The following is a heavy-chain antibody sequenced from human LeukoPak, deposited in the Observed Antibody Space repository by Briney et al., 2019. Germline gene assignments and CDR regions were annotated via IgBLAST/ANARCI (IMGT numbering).Heavy chain of an antibody. CDR1: GYTFTSYA. V-gene: IGHV7-4-1*02. J-gene: IGHJ3*02. CDR3: ARQTGESGQLWLPRDAFDI. Sequence: AASVKVSCKASGYTFTSYAMNWVRQAPGQGLEWMGWINTNTGNPTYAQGFTGRFVFSLDTSVSTAYLQISSLKAEDTAVYYCARQTGESGQLWLPRDAFDIWGQGTMVTVSS. CDR2: INTNTGNP. D-gene: IGHD5-18*01.